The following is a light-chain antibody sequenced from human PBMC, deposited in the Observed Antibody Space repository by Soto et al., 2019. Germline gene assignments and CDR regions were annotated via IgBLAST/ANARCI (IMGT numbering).Light chain of an antibody. CDR2: DAS. J-gene: IGKJ1*01. V-gene: IGKV1-5*01. CDR3: LQYYNYPWT. CDR1: QSITNR. Sequence: DIQINHSPSTLSASVGDRVAITCRATQSITNRLSWYQLKPGKAPKLLIYDASSLESGVPSRFSGSGSGTDFTLTISSLQPEDFATYYCLQYYNYPWTFGQGTKVDI.